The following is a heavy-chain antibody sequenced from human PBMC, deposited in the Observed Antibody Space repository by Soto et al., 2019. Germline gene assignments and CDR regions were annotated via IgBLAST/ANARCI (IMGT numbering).Heavy chain of an antibody. CDR1: GGTFSRHA. Sequence: QVQLVQSGAEVRKPGSSVKVSCKASGGTFSRHAISWVRQAPGQGLEWMGGIIPIFGTANYAQKFQGRVTITADESTSTAYMELSSLRSEDTAVYYCARAENFRRDGYNPDDYWGQGTLVTVSS. CDR2: IIPIFGTA. D-gene: IGHD5-12*01. CDR3: ARAENFRRDGYNPDDY. V-gene: IGHV1-69*01. J-gene: IGHJ4*02.